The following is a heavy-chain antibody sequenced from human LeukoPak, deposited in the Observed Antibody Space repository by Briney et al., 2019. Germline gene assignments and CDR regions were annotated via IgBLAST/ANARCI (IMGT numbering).Heavy chain of an antibody. J-gene: IGHJ6*03. CDR3: ARMLRGYYYYYMDV. CDR1: GYTFTSYD. V-gene: IGHV1-8*01. D-gene: IGHD3-10*02. CDR2: MNPNSGNT. Sequence: GASVKVSCKASGYTFTSYDINWVRQATGQGLEWMGWMNPNSGNTGYAQKFQGRVTMTRNTSISTAYMELSSLRSEDTAVYYCARMLRGYYYYYMDVWGKGTTVTVSS.